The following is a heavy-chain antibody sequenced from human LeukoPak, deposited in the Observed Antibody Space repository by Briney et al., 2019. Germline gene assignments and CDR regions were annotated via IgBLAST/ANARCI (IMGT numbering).Heavy chain of an antibody. CDR2: ISAYNGNT. D-gene: IGHD2-2*02. V-gene: IGHV1-18*01. CDR1: GYTFTSYG. Sequence: ASVKVSCKASGYTFTSYGISWVRQAPGQGLEWMGWISAYNGNTNYAQKLQGRVTMTTDTSTSTAYMELRSLRSDDTAVYYCARDNPLGYCSSTSCYTLYYYYYMDVWGKGTTVTVSS. CDR3: ARDNPLGYCSSTSCYTLYYYYYMDV. J-gene: IGHJ6*03.